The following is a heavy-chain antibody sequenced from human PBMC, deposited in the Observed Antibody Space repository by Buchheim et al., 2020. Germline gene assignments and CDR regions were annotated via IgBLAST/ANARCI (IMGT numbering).Heavy chain of an antibody. Sequence: EVQLVESGGGLVQPGGSPRLSCAASGFTFSSYAMSWVRQAPGKGLEWVSAISGSGGSTYYADSVKGRFTISRDNSKNTLYLQMNSLRAEDTAVYYCAKDIVVVVAATPGYYGMDVWGQGTT. D-gene: IGHD2-15*01. J-gene: IGHJ6*02. V-gene: IGHV3-23*04. CDR3: AKDIVVVVAATPGYYGMDV. CDR2: ISGSGGST. CDR1: GFTFSSYA.